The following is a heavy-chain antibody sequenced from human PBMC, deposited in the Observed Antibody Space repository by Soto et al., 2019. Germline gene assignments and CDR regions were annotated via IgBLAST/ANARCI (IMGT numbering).Heavy chain of an antibody. CDR3: ARSSSGPPPDVFDI. V-gene: IGHV1-18*01. J-gene: IGHJ3*02. D-gene: IGHD6-19*01. CDR1: GYTFTSYG. Sequence: QVQLVQSGAEVKKPGASVKVSCKASGYTFTSYGISWVRQAPGQGLEWMGWISAYNGNTNSAQKLQGRVTMATDTYTSTAYMELRSLRSDATAVYYCARSSSGPPPDVFDIWGQGTMVTVSS. CDR2: ISAYNGNT.